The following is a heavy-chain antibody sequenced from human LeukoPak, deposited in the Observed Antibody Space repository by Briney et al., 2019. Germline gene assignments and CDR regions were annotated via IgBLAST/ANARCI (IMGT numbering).Heavy chain of an antibody. V-gene: IGHV3-74*01. CDR2: INSDGSST. CDR1: GFTFSSYW. Sequence: GGSLRLFCAASGFTFSSYWMHWVRQAPGKGLVWVSRINSDGSSTSYADSVKGRFTISRDNAKNTLYLQMNSLRAEDTAVYYCASPGGYYYDSSGGGPIDYWGQGTLVTVSS. CDR3: ASPGGYYYDSSGGGPIDY. J-gene: IGHJ4*02. D-gene: IGHD3-22*01.